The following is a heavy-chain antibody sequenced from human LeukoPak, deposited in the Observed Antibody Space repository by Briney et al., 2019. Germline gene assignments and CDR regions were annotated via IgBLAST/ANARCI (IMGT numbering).Heavy chain of an antibody. J-gene: IGHJ4*02. Sequence: GGSLRPSCAASGFTFSSYAMHWVRQAPGKGLEYVSAISSNGGSTYYANSVKGRFTISRDNSKNMLYLQMNSLRAEDTAVYYCVRWGYYSNYDYWGQGTLVTVSS. CDR1: GFTFSSYA. CDR3: VRWGYYSNYDY. D-gene: IGHD4-11*01. V-gene: IGHV3-64*01. CDR2: ISSNGGST.